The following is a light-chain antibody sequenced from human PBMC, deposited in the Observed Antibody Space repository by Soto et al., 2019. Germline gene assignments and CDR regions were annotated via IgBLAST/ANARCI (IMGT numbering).Light chain of an antibody. V-gene: IGKV3-20*01. J-gene: IGKJ2*01. CDR1: QSVSSSY. CDR2: GAS. Sequence: EIVLTQSPGTLSLSPGERATLSCRASQSVSSSYLAWYQQKPGQAPRLLIYGASSRATGIPDRFSGSGSGTDYTITISRLEHEDVAVYYCQQYGSSPRYTFGQGTKLEIK. CDR3: QQYGSSPRYT.